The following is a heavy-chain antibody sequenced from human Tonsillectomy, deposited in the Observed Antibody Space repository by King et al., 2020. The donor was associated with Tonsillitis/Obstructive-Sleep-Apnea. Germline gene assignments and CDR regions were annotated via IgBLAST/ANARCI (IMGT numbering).Heavy chain of an antibody. CDR1: GFTVSSNY. CDR2: IYIDGST. V-gene: IGHV3-53*01. J-gene: IGHJ4*02. Sequence: QLVQSGGGLIQTGGSLRLSCAASGFTVSSNYMSWVRQAPGKGLEWVSVIYIDGSTYYADSVKGRFTLSRDNSMNTLFLQMNSLRLEDAAVYYCGRGPGNLRCCSGARCDNFDYWGQGTVVTVSS. CDR3: GRGPGNLRCCSGARCDNFDY. D-gene: IGHD2-15*01.